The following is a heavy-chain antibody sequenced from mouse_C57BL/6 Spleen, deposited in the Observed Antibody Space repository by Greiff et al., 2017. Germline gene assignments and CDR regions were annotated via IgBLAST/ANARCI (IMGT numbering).Heavy chain of an antibody. Sequence: LVESGAELVRPGASVTLSCKASGYTFTDYEMHWVKQTPVHGLEWIGAIDPETGGTAYNQKFKGQAILTADKSSSTAYMELRSLTSEDSAVYYCFYDGVSSYAMDYWGQGTSVTVSS. CDR1: GYTFTDYE. CDR2: IDPETGGT. CDR3: FYDGVSSYAMDY. D-gene: IGHD2-3*01. V-gene: IGHV1-15*01. J-gene: IGHJ4*01.